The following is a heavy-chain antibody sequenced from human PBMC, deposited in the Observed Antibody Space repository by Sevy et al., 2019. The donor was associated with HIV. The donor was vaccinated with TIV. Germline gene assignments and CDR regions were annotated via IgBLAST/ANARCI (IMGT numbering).Heavy chain of an antibody. CDR1: GFTFSSYA. Sequence: GGSLRLSCAASGFTFSSYAMSWVRQAPGKGLEWASAISGSGGSTYYADSVKGRFTISRDNSKNTLYLQMNSLRAEDTAVYYCAKDQGIAAAGRLDYWGQGTLVTVSS. D-gene: IGHD6-13*01. CDR3: AKDQGIAAAGRLDY. V-gene: IGHV3-23*01. J-gene: IGHJ4*02. CDR2: ISGSGGST.